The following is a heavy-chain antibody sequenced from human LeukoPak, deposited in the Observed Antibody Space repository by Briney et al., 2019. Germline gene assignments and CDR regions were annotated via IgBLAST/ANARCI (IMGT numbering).Heavy chain of an antibody. J-gene: IGHJ4*02. V-gene: IGHV4-34*01. CDR3: ARGPSGYHNT. Sequence: HSGSTNYNPSLKSRVTISVDTSKNQFSLKLSSVTAADTAVYYCARGPSGYHNTGGQGTLVTVSS. D-gene: IGHD5-12*01. CDR2: HSGST.